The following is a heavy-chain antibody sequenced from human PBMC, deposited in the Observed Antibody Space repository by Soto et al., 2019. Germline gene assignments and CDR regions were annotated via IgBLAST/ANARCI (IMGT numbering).Heavy chain of an antibody. Sequence: PSETLSLTCAVYGGSFSGYYWSWIRQPPGKGLEWIGEINHSGSTNYNPSLKSRVTISVDTSKNQFSLKLSSVTAADAAVYYCASIWGSGSYYNVAETDAFDIWGQGTMVTVSS. J-gene: IGHJ3*02. CDR3: ASIWGSGSYYNVAETDAFDI. D-gene: IGHD3-10*01. CDR2: INHSGST. V-gene: IGHV4-34*01. CDR1: GGSFSGYY.